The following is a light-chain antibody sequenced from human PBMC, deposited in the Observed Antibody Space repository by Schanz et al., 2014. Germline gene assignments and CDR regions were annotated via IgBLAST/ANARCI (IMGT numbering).Light chain of an antibody. CDR3: QTWGTGINWV. V-gene: IGLV4-69*01. CDR2: LNSDGSH. CDR1: SGHSSYA. J-gene: IGLJ3*02. Sequence: QLVLTQSPSASASLGASVKLTCTLSSGHSSYAIAWHQLQPEKGPRYLMKLNSDGSHSKGDGFPDRFSGSSSGAERYLTISSLQSEDEADYYCQTWGTGINWVFGGGTKLTVL.